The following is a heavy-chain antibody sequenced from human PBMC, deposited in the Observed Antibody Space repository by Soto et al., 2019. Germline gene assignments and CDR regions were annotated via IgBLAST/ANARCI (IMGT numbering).Heavy chain of an antibody. CDR1: GYSFTSYW. J-gene: IGHJ4*02. CDR2: IYGGGRT. D-gene: IGHD5-12*01. CDR3: AREHSGYDLGLGY. V-gene: IGHV3-53*01. Sequence: PGESLKISCXGSGYSFTSYWIGWVRQAPGKGLECVSVIYGGGRTLYADSVKGRFTISRDNSRNTLYLQMNSLRVDDTAVYYCAREHSGYDLGLGYWGQGTLVTVSS.